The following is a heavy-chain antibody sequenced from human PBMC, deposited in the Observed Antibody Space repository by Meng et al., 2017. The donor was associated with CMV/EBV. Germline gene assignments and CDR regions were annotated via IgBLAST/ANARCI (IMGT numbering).Heavy chain of an antibody. J-gene: IGHJ4*02. CDR3: ARDSGRPLTYYYDSSGYYTFDY. Sequence: GESLKISCAAPGFTFSSYAMHWVRQAPGKGLEWVAVISYDGSNKYYADSVKGRFTISRDNSKNTLYLQMNSLRAEDTAVYYCARDSGRPLTYYYDSSGYYTFDYWGQGTLVTVSS. CDR1: GFTFSSYA. V-gene: IGHV3-30-3*01. D-gene: IGHD3-22*01. CDR2: ISYDGSNK.